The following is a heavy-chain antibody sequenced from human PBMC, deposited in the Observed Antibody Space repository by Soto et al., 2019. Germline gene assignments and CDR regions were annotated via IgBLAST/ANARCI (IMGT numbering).Heavy chain of an antibody. CDR2: IIPILGIA. CDR3: ARDSTYYYGSGRPTDSGY. D-gene: IGHD3-10*01. CDR1: GGTFSSYT. Sequence: SVKVSCKASGGTFSSYTISWVRQAPGQGLEWMGRIIPILGIANYAQKFQGRVTITADKSTSTAYMELSSLRSEDTAVYYCARDSTYYYGSGRPTDSGYWGQGTLVTVSS. J-gene: IGHJ4*02. V-gene: IGHV1-69*04.